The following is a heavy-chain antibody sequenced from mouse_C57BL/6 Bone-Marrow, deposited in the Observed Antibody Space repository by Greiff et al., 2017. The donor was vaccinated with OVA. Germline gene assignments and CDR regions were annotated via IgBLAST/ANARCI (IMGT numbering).Heavy chain of an antibody. Sequence: VQLVESGPGLVKPSQSLFLTCSITGFPITSGYYWIWIRQSPGKPLEWMGYITHSGETFYNPSLQSPISITRETSKNQFFLQLNSVTTEDTAMYYCAGDSYYYGSSYHYYAMDYWGQGTSVTVSS. D-gene: IGHD1-1*01. V-gene: IGHV12-3*01. CDR2: ITHSGET. J-gene: IGHJ4*01. CDR1: GFPITSGYY. CDR3: AGDSYYYGSSYHYYAMDY.